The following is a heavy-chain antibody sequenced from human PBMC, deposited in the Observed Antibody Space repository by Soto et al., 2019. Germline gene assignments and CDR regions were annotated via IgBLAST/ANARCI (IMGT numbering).Heavy chain of an antibody. CDR2: ISGSGGRT. CDR3: AKETALTGTTFDY. V-gene: IGHV3-23*01. Sequence: GGSLRLSCAASGFTFSSYAMSWVRQAPGKGLEWVSAISGSGGRTYYADSVKGRFTISGDNSKNTLYLQMNSLRAEDTAVYYCAKETALTGTTFDYWGQGTLVTVSS. J-gene: IGHJ4*02. D-gene: IGHD1-20*01. CDR1: GFTFSSYA.